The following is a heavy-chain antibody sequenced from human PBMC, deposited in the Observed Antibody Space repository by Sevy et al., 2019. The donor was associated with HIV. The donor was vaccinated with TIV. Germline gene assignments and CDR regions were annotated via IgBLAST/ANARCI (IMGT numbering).Heavy chain of an antibody. D-gene: IGHD3-10*01. Sequence: GGSLRLSCAASGFIFRDYGMHWVRQAPGKGLEWVTFITFDGRNKNYGDSVRGRFTISRDNAKNTLYVQMNSLRDEDMAVYYCAKESLVRGIKTEAFDIWGQGTMVTVSS. CDR3: AKESLVRGIKTEAFDI. J-gene: IGHJ3*02. V-gene: IGHV3-30*02. CDR1: GFIFRDYG. CDR2: ITFDGRNK.